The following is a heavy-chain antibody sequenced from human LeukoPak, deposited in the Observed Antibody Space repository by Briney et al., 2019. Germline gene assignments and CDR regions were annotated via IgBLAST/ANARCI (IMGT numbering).Heavy chain of an antibody. CDR2: IPDDGSKR. Sequence: GGSLRLSCSGAGFTFRDSAFHWVRQAPGKGLEWVAVIPDDGSKRFYADSVKGRFTISRDNSRDTLYLHMQTLRPEDSAVYYCARESGFMMVGEINADNWFDPWGQGTPVTVSS. CDR3: ARESGFMMVGEINADNWFDP. J-gene: IGHJ5*02. CDR1: GFTFRDSA. V-gene: IGHV3-30*04. D-gene: IGHD3-3*01.